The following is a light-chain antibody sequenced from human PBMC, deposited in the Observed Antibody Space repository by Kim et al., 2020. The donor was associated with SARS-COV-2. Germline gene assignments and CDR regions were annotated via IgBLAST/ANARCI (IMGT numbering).Light chain of an antibody. CDR2: GTS. CDR1: QSVSSNY. CDR3: QQYGSSPRIT. V-gene: IGKV3-20*01. Sequence: PGERATLSCRASQSVSSNYLAWYQQKPGQAPRLLIYGTSNRATGIPDRFSGSGSGTDFTLTISRLEPEDFAVYYCQQYGSSPRITFGPGTKVDIK. J-gene: IGKJ3*01.